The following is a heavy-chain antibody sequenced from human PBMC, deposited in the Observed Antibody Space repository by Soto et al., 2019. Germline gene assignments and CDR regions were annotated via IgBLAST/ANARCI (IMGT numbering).Heavy chain of an antibody. CDR1: SYTFTTYG. V-gene: IGHV1-18*04. D-gene: IGHD3-10*01. CDR3: ARSITMVRGTPRIMDV. CDR2: INAYNGNT. Sequence: ASVKVSCKASSYTFTTYGISWVRQAPGQGLEWMGWINAYNGNTNYAQKLQGRVTMTTDISTSTAYMELRSLRSDDTAVYYCARSITMVRGTPRIMDVWGQGTTVTVSS. J-gene: IGHJ6*02.